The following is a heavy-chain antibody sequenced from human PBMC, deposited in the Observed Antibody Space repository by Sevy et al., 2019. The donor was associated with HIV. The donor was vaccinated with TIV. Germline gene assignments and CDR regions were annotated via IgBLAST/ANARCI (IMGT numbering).Heavy chain of an antibody. CDR1: GFSLSGYG. CDR2: IWYDGSNK. Sequence: GGSLRLSCAASGFSLSGYGMHWVRQAPGKGLEWVAVIWYDGSNKEYADSVKGRFTISRDNSKNTLYLQMNSLRAEDTAVYYCARDSDIRYCSGGSCYEYGMDVWGQGTTVTVSS. J-gene: IGHJ6*02. V-gene: IGHV3-33*01. D-gene: IGHD2-15*01. CDR3: ARDSDIRYCSGGSCYEYGMDV.